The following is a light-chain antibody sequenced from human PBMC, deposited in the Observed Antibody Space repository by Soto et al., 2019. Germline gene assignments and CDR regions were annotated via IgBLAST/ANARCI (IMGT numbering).Light chain of an antibody. Sequence: IQMTQSPNTLSASVGDSVAVTCRASENVNGHLAWYQQKPGKAPKLLIYEASILESGVPSRFSGSGFGTEFTLTINGLLPEDFVTYYCQQYNNWTSFGQGTKVDIK. V-gene: IGKV1-5*03. CDR3: QQYNNWTS. CDR2: EAS. J-gene: IGKJ1*01. CDR1: ENVNGH.